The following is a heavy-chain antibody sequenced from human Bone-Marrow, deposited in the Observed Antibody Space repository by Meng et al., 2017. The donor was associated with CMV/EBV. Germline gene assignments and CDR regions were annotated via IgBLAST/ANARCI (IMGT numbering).Heavy chain of an antibody. D-gene: IGHD2-21*01. J-gene: IGHJ4*02. CDR1: GFTFDDYG. CDR2: INWNGGST. Sequence: GGSLRLSCAASGFTFDDYGMSWVRQAPGKGLEWVSGINWNGGSTGYADSVKGRFTISRDNAKNSLYLQMNSLRAEDTAVYYCAKSLATYCADYWGQGTLVTVSS. CDR3: AKSLATYCADY. V-gene: IGHV3-20*04.